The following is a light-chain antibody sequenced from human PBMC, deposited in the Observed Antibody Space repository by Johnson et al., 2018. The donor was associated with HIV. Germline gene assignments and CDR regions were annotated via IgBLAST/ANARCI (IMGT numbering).Light chain of an antibody. CDR3: GTWDSSLSAGV. CDR1: SSNIGNNY. J-gene: IGLJ1*01. CDR2: END. V-gene: IGLV1-51*02. Sequence: HSVLTQPPSVSAAPGQKVAISCSGSSSNIGNNYVSWYQQLPGTAPKLLIYENDKRPSGIPDRFSGSKSGMSATLAITGLQTGDEADYYCGTWDSSLSAGVFGTGTNVTVL.